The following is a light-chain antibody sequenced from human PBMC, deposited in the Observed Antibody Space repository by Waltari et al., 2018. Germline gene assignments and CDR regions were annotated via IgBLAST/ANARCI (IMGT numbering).Light chain of an antibody. CDR1: RSAVGGYNY. CDR2: DVS. J-gene: IGLJ2*01. V-gene: IGLV2-14*03. Sequence: QSALTQPASVSGSPGQSITISCTGTRSAVGGYNYVSWYQQHPGKAPKLMIYDVSNRPSGVSNRFSGSKSGNTASLTISGLQAEDEADYYCSSYTSSSVVFGGGTKLTVL. CDR3: SSYTSSSVV.